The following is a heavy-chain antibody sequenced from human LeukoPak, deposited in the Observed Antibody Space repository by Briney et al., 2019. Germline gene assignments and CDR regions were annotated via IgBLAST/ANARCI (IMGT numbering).Heavy chain of an antibody. J-gene: IGHJ4*01. Sequence: PSETLSLTCTVSGGSISNYYWSWIRQPAGKGLEWIGRIYSSGSLNYKPSLKSRVTISVEKSKNQFSLKLSSVTAADTAVYYCAREVAYCANGDCPPAGTFDYWGHGTLVTVCS. D-gene: IGHD2-8*01. V-gene: IGHV4-4*07. CDR3: AREVAYCANGDCPPAGTFDY. CDR1: GGSISNYY. CDR2: IYSSGSL.